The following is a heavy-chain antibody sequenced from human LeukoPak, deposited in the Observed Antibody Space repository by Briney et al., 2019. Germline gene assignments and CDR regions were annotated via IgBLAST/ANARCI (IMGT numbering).Heavy chain of an antibody. CDR2: ISSSGSTV. CDR1: GFTFSSYE. V-gene: IGHV3-48*03. J-gene: IGHJ4*02. D-gene: IGHD6-13*01. CDR3: ARTYSNSWYGGLGVGY. Sequence: GGSLRLSCAASGFTFSSYEMNWVRQAPGKGLEWFSYISSSGSTVYYADSVKGRFTISRDNAKKSLYLQMNKQRAKETYVYDFARTYSNSWYGGLGVGYWGQGTLVTVSS.